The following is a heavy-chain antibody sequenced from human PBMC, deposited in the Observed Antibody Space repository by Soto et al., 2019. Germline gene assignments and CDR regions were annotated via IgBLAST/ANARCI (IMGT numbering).Heavy chain of an antibody. CDR1: GGSISGYY. J-gene: IGHJ4*02. CDR3: ARHYGSGTYPIDY. CDR2: IYYTGTT. D-gene: IGHD3-10*01. V-gene: IGHV4-59*01. Sequence: QVQLQESGPGLVKPSGTLSLTCTVSGGSISGYYWGWIRQPPGKGLEYIGYIYYTGTTSYNPSLQGRVTMSVDTSKNQLSLELSSVTAADTAVYYCARHYGSGTYPIDYWGQGTLVTVSS.